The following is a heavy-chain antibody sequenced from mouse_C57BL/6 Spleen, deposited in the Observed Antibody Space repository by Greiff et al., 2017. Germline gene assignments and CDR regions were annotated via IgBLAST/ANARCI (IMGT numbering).Heavy chain of an antibody. J-gene: IGHJ2*01. CDR2: INPNYGTT. V-gene: IGHV1-39*01. CDR1: GYSFTDYN. Sequence: VQLQQSGPELVKPGASVKISCKASGYSFTDYNLNWVKQSNGKSLEWIGVINPNYGTTSYTQKFKGKATLTVFQSSSTAYMQLNILTSEVSAVYYCATYYDYYTYFYYWGQGTTLTVSS. CDR3: ATYYDYYTYFYY. D-gene: IGHD2-4*01.